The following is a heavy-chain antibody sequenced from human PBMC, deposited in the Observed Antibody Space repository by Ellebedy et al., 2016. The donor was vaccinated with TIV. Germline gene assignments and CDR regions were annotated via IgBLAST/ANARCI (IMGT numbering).Heavy chain of an antibody. J-gene: IGHJ4*02. V-gene: IGHV1-8*01. D-gene: IGHD4-17*01. Sequence: AASVKVSCKSSEYTFTSYTIHWVRQASGQGLEWMGWMNPNSGDTGYSLKFQGRVTMTTNRSVSTAYMALLSLASDDTAMYYCAREGGRGYGEIDDWGQGTLVTVSS. CDR1: EYTFTSYT. CDR2: MNPNSGDT. CDR3: AREGGRGYGEIDD.